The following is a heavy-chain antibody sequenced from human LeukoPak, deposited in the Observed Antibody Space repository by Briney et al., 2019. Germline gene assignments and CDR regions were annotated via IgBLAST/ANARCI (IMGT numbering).Heavy chain of an antibody. Sequence: GGSLRLSCAASGFTFSSYTMNWVRQAPEKGLEWISSMSGSSDIYYADSVRGRFTISRDNAKNSLFLQMNSLRADDTAVYYCVRIPNSANFPNWFDPWGQGTLVTVSS. D-gene: IGHD4/OR15-4a*01. V-gene: IGHV3-21*01. CDR2: MSGSSDI. CDR1: GFTFSSYT. CDR3: VRIPNSANFPNWFDP. J-gene: IGHJ5*02.